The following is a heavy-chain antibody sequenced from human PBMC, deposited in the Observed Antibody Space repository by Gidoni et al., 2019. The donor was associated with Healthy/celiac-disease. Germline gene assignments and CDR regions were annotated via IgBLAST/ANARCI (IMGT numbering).Heavy chain of an antibody. V-gene: IGHV4-34*01. Sequence: QVQLQQWGAGLLTPSDTLSLTCAVYGGSFSGYYWSWIRQPPGKGLEWIGEINHSGSTNYNPSLKSRVTISVDTSKNQFSLKLSSVTAADTAVYYCARGVGYYDFWSGLYYYGMDVWGQGTTVTVSS. CDR3: ARGVGYYDFWSGLYYYGMDV. J-gene: IGHJ6*02. CDR2: INHSGST. CDR1: GGSFSGYY. D-gene: IGHD3-3*01.